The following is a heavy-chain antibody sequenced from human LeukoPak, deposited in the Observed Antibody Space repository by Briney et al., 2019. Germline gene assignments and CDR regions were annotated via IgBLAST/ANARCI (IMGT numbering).Heavy chain of an antibody. CDR1: GFTFSSYW. J-gene: IGHJ4*02. Sequence: GGSLRLSCAASGFTFSSYWMHWVRQAPGKGLVWVSRINSGGSSTNYADSVKGRFTISRDNAKNTLYLQMNSLRAEDTAVYYCAREVSSSAGMNYWGQGTLVTVSS. CDR2: INSGGSST. V-gene: IGHV3-74*01. D-gene: IGHD6-6*01. CDR3: AREVSSSAGMNY.